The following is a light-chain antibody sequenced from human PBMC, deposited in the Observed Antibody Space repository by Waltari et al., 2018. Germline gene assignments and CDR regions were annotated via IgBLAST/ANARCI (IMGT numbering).Light chain of an antibody. CDR2: EVT. CDR3: SSFTTRSTYA. CDR1: SSDVGAYYS. Sequence: QSALTPPASVSGSPGPSIPISCTGTSSDVGAYYSYSWYQQHPGKAPQLTIYEVTRRPSGISDRFSGSKSDNTASLTIYGLQPEDEADYYCSSFTTRSTYAFGTGTKVTVL. J-gene: IGLJ1*01. V-gene: IGLV2-14*01.